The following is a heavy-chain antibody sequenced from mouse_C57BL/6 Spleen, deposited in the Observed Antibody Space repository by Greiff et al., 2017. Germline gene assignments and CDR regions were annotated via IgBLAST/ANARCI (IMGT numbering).Heavy chain of an antibody. CDR1: GFTFSDAW. Sequence: EVKVEESGGGLVQPGGSMKLSCAASGFTFSDAWMDWVRQSPEKGLEWVAEIRNKANNHATYYAESVKGRFTISRDDSKSSVYLQMNSLRAEDTGIYYCTRPRWDVGYFDVWGTGTTVTVSS. J-gene: IGHJ1*03. V-gene: IGHV6-6*01. D-gene: IGHD4-1*01. CDR3: TRPRWDVGYFDV. CDR2: IRNKANNHAT.